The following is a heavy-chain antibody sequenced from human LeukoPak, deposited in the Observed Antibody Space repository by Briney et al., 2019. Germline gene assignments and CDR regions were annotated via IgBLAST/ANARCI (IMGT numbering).Heavy chain of an antibody. CDR2: IHPSGST. CDR3: ARGPPPDLDY. J-gene: IGHJ4*02. Sequence: XVSGDSISXXXXXWIRXPAGXXXEWIGRIHPSGSTNYNPSLKSRVTLSVDTSKNEFSLKLSSVTAADTAVYYCARGPPPDLDYWGRGTLVTVSS. V-gene: IGHV4-4*07. CDR1: GDSISXXX.